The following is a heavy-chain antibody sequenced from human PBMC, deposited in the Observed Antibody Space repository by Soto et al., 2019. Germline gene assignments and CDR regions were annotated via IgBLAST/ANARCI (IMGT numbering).Heavy chain of an antibody. J-gene: IGHJ6*02. D-gene: IGHD6-13*01. CDR2: IYPGDSDT. CDR3: ARTAAAGKYYYGMDA. CDR1: GYSFTSYW. V-gene: IGHV5-51*04. Sequence: GESLKISCKGSGYSFTSYWIGWVRQMPGKGLECMGIIYPGDSDTRYSPSFQGQVTISADKPISTAYLQWSSLKASDTAMYYCARTAAAGKYYYGMDAWGQGTTVTVSS.